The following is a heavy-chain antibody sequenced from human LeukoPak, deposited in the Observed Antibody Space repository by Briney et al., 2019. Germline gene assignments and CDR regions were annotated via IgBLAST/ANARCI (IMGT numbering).Heavy chain of an antibody. V-gene: IGHV3-21*01. CDR2: ISSSSSYI. J-gene: IGHJ4*02. CDR3: AREYSGSYSSTFDY. Sequence: GGPLTLSCAASGLPFSSYSMLWLRQAPGKGLEWVSSISSSSSYIYYADSVKGRFTISRDNAKNSLYLQMNSLRAEDTAVYYCAREYSGSYSSTFDYWGQGTLVTVSS. CDR1: GLPFSSYS. D-gene: IGHD1-26*01.